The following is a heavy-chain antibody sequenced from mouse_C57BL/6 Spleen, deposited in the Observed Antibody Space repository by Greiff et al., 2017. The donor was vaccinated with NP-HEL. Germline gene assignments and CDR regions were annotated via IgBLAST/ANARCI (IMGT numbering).Heavy chain of an antibody. V-gene: IGHV5-17*01. CDR3: ASSEFGQWCFDV. J-gene: IGHJ1*03. CDR1: GFTFSDYG. CDR2: ISSGSSTI. Sequence: EVKLVESGGGLVKPGGSLKLSCAASGFTFSDYGMHWVRQAPEKGLEWVAYISSGSSTIYYADTVKGRFTISRDNAKNTLFLQMTSLRSEDTAMYYWASSEFGQWCFDVWGRGTRVTVSS. D-gene: IGHD3-1*01.